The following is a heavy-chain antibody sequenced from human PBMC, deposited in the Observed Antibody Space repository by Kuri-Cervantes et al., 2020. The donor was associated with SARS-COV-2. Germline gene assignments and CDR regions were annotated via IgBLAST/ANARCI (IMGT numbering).Heavy chain of an antibody. CDR2: TYYRSKWYD. D-gene: IGHD7-27*01. CDR1: GDSVSSKIAA. V-gene: IGHV6-1*01. J-gene: IGHJ5*02. Sequence: SETLSLTCAISGDSVSSKIAAWNWIRQSPSRGLEWLGRTYYRSKWYDDYSVSVKIRISINPDTSKNQFSLHLNSVTPEDTAVYYCARGTNWPPDGWFDPWGQGTLVTVSS. CDR3: ARGTNWPPDGWFDP.